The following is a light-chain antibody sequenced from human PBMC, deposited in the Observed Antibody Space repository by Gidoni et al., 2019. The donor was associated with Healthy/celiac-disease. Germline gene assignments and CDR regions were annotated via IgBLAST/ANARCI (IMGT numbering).Light chain of an antibody. CDR1: QSVSSN. V-gene: IGKV3-15*01. CDR3: QQYNNWPPLWT. CDR2: GAS. J-gene: IGKJ1*01. Sequence: EIVMTQSPAPLSVSPGERATLSCRASQSVSSNLAWYQQKPGQAPRLLIYGASTRATGSPARFSGSGSGTEFTLTISSLQSEDVAVDYCQQYNNWPPLWTFGQGTKVEIK.